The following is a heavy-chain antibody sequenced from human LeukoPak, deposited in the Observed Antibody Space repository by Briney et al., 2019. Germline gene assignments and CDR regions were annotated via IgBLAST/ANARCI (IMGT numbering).Heavy chain of an antibody. J-gene: IGHJ4*02. CDR1: VYTFTNYY. CDR3: AGSSVERLQLAHFDY. Sequence: AAVTVSCTASVYTFTNYYLHRVRQAPGLGLDWMGIINLSDGDTNYAQKFQGSLTMTRDTSTSTVYMELISLKSEDTAVCYCAGSSVERLQLAHFDYWGQGTLVTVSS. D-gene: IGHD1/OR15-1a*01. CDR2: INLSDGDT. V-gene: IGHV1-46*01.